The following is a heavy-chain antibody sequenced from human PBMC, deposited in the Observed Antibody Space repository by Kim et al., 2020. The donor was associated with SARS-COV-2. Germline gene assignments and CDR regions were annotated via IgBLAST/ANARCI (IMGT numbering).Heavy chain of an antibody. D-gene: IGHD6-13*01. V-gene: IGHV6-1*01. CDR1: GDSVSSNSAA. CDR3: ARVDEYSSSWYAYYYGMDV. Sequence: SQTLSLTCAISGDSVSSNSAAWNWIRQSPSRGLEWLGRTYYRSKWYNDYAVSVKSRITINPDTSKNQFSLQLNSVTPEDTAVYYCARVDEYSSSWYAYYYGMDVWGQGTTVTVSS. J-gene: IGHJ6*02. CDR2: TYYRSKWYN.